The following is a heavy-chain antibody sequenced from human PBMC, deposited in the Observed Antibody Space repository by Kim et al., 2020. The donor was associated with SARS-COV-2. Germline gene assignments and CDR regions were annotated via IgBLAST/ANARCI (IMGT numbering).Heavy chain of an antibody. D-gene: IGHD3-3*01. CDR2: ISGSGGST. CDR1: GFTFSSYA. J-gene: IGHJ5*02. Sequence: GGSLRLSCAASGFTFSSYAMSWVRQAPGKGLEWVSAISGSGGSTYYADSVKGRFTISRDNSKNTLYLQMNSLRAEDTAVYYCAKDEVSYYDFWSGYYGGWFDPWGQGTLVTVSS. CDR3: AKDEVSYYDFWSGYYGGWFDP. V-gene: IGHV3-23*01.